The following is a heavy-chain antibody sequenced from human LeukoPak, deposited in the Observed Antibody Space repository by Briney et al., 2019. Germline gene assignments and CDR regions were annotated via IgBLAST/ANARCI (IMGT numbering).Heavy chain of an antibody. CDR1: GYTFTSYY. D-gene: IGHD3-16*01. CDR3: ARDIVRFGWFDP. V-gene: IGHV1-46*04. Sequence: ASVKVSCKASGYTFTSYYIHWVRQAPGQGLEWMGTIRPSGGSPSYAQNLQGRVTMTTDTSTSTAYMELRSLRSDDTAVYYCARDIVRFGWFDPWGQGTLVTVSS. J-gene: IGHJ5*02. CDR2: IRPSGGSP.